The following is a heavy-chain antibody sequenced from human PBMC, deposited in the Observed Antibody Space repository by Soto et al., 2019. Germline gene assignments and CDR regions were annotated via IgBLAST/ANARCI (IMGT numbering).Heavy chain of an antibody. CDR2: ISVDGVST. V-gene: IGHV3-23*01. Sequence: GGSLRLSCAASGFTFGTFAMSWVRQAPGKGLQWISAISVDGVSTYYADPVRGRFTISRDNSKTTIYLQMNSLRPDDTAVYYCAKGSSGSRPYHFDHWGQGSRVTVSS. J-gene: IGHJ4*02. CDR3: AKGSSGSRPYHFDH. D-gene: IGHD6-19*01. CDR1: GFTFGTFA.